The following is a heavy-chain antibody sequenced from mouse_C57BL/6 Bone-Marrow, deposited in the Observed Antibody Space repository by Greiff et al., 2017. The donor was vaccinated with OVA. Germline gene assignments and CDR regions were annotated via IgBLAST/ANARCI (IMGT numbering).Heavy chain of an antibody. CDR2: IDPETGGT. V-gene: IGHV1-15*01. CDR1: GFTFTDYC. D-gene: IGHD2-12*01. J-gene: IGHJ4*01. Sequence: VQLQQSGAELVRPGASVTLSCKASGFTFTDYCMHWVKQTPVQGLEWIGAIDPETGGTDYHQKFKGKAILTADKSSNTAYLQLRSLTSEDSAVAYCESGYSYYDDRDDGGRGKAVLVSA. CDR3: ESGYSYYDDRDD.